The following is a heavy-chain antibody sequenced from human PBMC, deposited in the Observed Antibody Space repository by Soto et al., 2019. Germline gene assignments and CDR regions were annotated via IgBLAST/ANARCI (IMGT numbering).Heavy chain of an antibody. D-gene: IGHD6-19*01. CDR3: AKGTYSSGWTAEYYFDY. Sequence: GGSLRLSCAASGFTFSSYAMSWVRQAPGKGLEWVSAISGSGGSTYYADSVKGRFTISRDNSKNTLYLQMNSLRAEDTAVYYCAKGTYSSGWTAEYYFDYWGQGTLGTVSS. CDR2: ISGSGGST. CDR1: GFTFSSYA. V-gene: IGHV3-23*01. J-gene: IGHJ4*02.